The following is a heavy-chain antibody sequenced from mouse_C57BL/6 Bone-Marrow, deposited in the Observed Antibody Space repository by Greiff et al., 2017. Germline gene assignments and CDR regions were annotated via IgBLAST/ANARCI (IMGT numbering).Heavy chain of an antibody. CDR1: GYTFTEYT. J-gene: IGHJ2*01. CDR2: FYPGSGSI. V-gene: IGHV1-62-2*01. CDR3: AGHEEDGGYFDY. Sequence: VQGVESGAELVKPGASVKLSCKASGYTFTEYTIHWVKQRSGQGLEWIGWFYPGSGSIKYNEKFKDKATLTADKSSSTVYMELSRLTSEDSAVYFCAGHEEDGGYFDYWGQGTTLTVSS.